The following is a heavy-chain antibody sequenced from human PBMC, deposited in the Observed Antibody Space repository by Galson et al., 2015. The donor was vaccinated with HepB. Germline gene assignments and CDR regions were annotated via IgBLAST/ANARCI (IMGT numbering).Heavy chain of an antibody. CDR2: ISYDGSNK. Sequence: SLRLSCAASGFTFSSYGMHWVRQAPGKGLEWVAVISYDGSNKYYADSVKGRFTISRDNSKNTLYLQMNSLRAEDTAVYYCAKPRWDTAMVGEIDYWGQGTLVTVSS. CDR1: GFTFSSYG. CDR3: AKPRWDTAMVGEIDY. D-gene: IGHD5-18*01. J-gene: IGHJ4*02. V-gene: IGHV3-30*18.